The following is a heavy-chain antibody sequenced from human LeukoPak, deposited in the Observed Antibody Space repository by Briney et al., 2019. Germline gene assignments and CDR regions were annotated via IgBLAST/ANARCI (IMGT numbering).Heavy chain of an antibody. CDR2: ISGSGGST. D-gene: IGHD3-22*01. CDR1: GFTFSSYA. V-gene: IGHV3-23*01. J-gene: IGHJ4*02. CDR3: AKDKEVTMIVVWYYLDY. Sequence: GGSLRLSCAASGFTFSSYAMSWVRQAPGKGLEWVSAISGSGGSTYYADSVKGRFTISRDNSKNTLYLQMNSLRAEDTAVYYCAKDKEVTMIVVWYYLDYWGQGTLVTVSS.